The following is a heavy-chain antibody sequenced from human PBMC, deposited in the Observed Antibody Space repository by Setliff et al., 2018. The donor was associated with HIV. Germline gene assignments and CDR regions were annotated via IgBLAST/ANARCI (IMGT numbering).Heavy chain of an antibody. CDR1: YGSFSGYY. CDR2: IYYSGST. J-gene: IGHJ5*02. Sequence: SETLSLTCAVYYGSFSGYYWSWIRQPPGKGLEWIGYIYYSGSTNYNPSLKSRVTISVDTSKNQFSLKLSSVTAADTAVYYCASPPSPWGQGTLVTVSS. V-gene: IGHV4-59*08. CDR3: ASPPSP.